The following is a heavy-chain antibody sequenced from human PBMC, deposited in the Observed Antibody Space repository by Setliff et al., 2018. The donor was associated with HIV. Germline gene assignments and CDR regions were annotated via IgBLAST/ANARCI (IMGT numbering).Heavy chain of an antibody. Sequence: TLSLTCTVSGGSISSYYWSWIRQPPGKGLEWIGYIYYSGSTNYNPSLKSRVTISVDTSKNQFSLKLSSVTAADTAVYYCARGDGTKYYYYYMDVWGKGTTGTAP. V-gene: IGHV4-59*01. CDR1: GGSISSYY. D-gene: IGHD1-7*01. CDR3: ARGDGTKYYYYYMDV. J-gene: IGHJ6*03. CDR2: IYYSGST.